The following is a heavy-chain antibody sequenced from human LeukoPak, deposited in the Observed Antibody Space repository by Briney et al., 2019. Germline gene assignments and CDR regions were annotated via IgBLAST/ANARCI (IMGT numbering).Heavy chain of an antibody. V-gene: IGHV1-18*01. D-gene: IGHD3-22*01. CDR3: ARDSSDYYDSSGYYYY. CDR2: ISAYNGNT. J-gene: IGHJ4*02. CDR1: GYTFTSYG. Sequence: ASVKVSCKASGYTFTSYGISWVRQAPGQGLEWMGWISAYNGNTNYAQKLQGRVTMTTDTSTSTAYMELRSLRSDDTAVYYCARDSSDYYDSSGYYYYWGQGALVTVSS.